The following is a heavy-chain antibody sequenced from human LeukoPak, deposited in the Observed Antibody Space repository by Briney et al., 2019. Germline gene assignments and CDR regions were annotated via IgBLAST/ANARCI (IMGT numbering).Heavy chain of an antibody. J-gene: IGHJ4*02. D-gene: IGHD6-19*01. CDR3: AKDQIGWAPGYVSGPLDQ. CDR2: ISTDGNNE. Sequence: GGSLRLSCAASGFSFTMYGIHWVRQAPGKGLEWVAVISTDGNNEYYANSVKGRFIISRDNSKNTVYLQMTSLRTEDTAVYYCAKDQIGWAPGYVSGPLDQWGQGTLVTVSS. V-gene: IGHV3-30*18. CDR1: GFSFTMYG.